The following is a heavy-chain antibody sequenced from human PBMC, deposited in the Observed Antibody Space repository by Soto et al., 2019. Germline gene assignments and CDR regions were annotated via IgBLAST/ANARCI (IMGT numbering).Heavy chain of an antibody. Sequence: XSVKVSCKASVYTFTSYHMHWVRQAPGQGLEWMGIINPSLGRANYALKFQDRVAMTWDTSTSTVYMELTSLRSDDTAVYYCARAPYSYTSFFFDYWGQGTLVTSPQ. CDR3: ARAPYSYTSFFFDY. J-gene: IGHJ4*02. D-gene: IGHD1-26*01. CDR2: INPSLGRA. CDR1: VYTFTSYH. V-gene: IGHV1-46*01.